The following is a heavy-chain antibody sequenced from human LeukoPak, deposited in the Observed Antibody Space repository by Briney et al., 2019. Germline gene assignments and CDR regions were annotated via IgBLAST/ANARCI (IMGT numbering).Heavy chain of an antibody. CDR3: AREFLAIAAAGTPWDGMDV. J-gene: IGHJ6*02. V-gene: IGHV3-11*01. Sequence: PGGSLRLSCAASGFTFSDYYMSWIRQAPGKGLEWVSYISSSGSTIYYADSVKGRFTISRDNAKNSLYLQMNSLRAEDTAVYYCAREFLAIAAAGTPWDGMDVWGQGTTVTVSS. CDR2: ISSSGSTI. CDR1: GFTFSDYY. D-gene: IGHD6-13*01.